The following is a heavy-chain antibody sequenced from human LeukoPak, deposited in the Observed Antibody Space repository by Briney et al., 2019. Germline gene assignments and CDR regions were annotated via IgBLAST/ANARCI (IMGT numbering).Heavy chain of an antibody. CDR1: GGSVSSSNYY. V-gene: IGHV4-39*01. D-gene: IGHD3-10*01. CDR3: ARQGGEELLFDY. J-gene: IGHJ4*02. CDR2: IFYRGNT. Sequence: SETLSLTCTVSGGSVSSSNYYWGWIRQPPGKGLEWIGSIFYRGNTKYNPSFKSRVSISVDTSKNQFSLKLSSVTAADTAVYYRARQGGEELLFDYWGQGTLVTVSS.